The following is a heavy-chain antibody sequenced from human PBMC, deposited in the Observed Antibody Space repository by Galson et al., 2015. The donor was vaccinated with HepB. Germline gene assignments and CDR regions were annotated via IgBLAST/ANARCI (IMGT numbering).Heavy chain of an antibody. CDR2: SSHDGRNE. J-gene: IGHJ3*02. CDR1: GFSFSAYG. CDR3: AKLDNYDSRGFPPYGFDI. V-gene: IGHV3-30*18. D-gene: IGHD3-22*01. Sequence: SLRLSCAASGFSFSAYGMDWVRQAPGKGLEWVAASSHDGRNEYYTDSVKGRFSVSRDNSMNTLFLQMNSLRAEDTAIYYCAKLDNYDSRGFPPYGFDIWGQGILVTVSS.